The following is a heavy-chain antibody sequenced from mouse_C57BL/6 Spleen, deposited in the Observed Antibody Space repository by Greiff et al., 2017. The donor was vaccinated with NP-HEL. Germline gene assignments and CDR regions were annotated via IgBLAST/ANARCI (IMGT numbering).Heavy chain of an antibody. J-gene: IGHJ2*01. D-gene: IGHD1-1*01. CDR1: GFSLSTSGMG. Sequence: QVQLKESGPGILQSSQTLSLTCSFSGFSLSTSGMGVSWIRQPSGKGLEWLAHIYWDDDKRYNPSLKSRLTISKDTSRNQVFLKITSVDTADTATYYCARIPPYYGSSAYYFDYWGQGTTLTVSS. CDR2: IYWDDDK. V-gene: IGHV8-12*01. CDR3: ARIPPYYGSSAYYFDY.